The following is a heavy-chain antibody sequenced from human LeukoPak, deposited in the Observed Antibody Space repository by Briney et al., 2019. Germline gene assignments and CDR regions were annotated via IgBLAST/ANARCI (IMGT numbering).Heavy chain of an antibody. V-gene: IGHV3-21*01. CDR3: ARAVGGSYYRWYYLDS. CDR1: GFTFSTYN. Sequence: PGGSLRLSCAASGFTFSTYNMNWVRQAPGKGLEWVSSISTSSSYIYYADSVKGRFTISRDNAENSLYLEMNSLRAEDTALYYCARAVGGSYYRWYYLDSWGQGTLVTVSS. CDR2: ISTSSSYI. J-gene: IGHJ4*02. D-gene: IGHD1-26*01.